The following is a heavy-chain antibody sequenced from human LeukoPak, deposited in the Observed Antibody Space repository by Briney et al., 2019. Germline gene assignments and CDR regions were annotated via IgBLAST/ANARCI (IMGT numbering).Heavy chain of an antibody. CDR3: ARDRLLGGGNWFDP. D-gene: IGHD3-16*01. J-gene: IGHJ5*02. V-gene: IGHV4-59*12. Sequence: SETLSLTCIVSGGSISGYYWVWIRQPPGKGLEWTGYIYYSGNTNYNPSLKSRVTISVDTSKNQFSLKLSSVTAADTAVYYCARDRLLGGGNWFDPWGQGTLVTVSS. CDR1: GGSISGYY. CDR2: IYYSGNT.